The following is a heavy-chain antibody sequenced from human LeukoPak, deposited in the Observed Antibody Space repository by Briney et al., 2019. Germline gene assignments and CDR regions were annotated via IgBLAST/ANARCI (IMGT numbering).Heavy chain of an antibody. CDR2: MTGSGGYT. Sequence: GGSLRLSCAASGFTFTSYSMSWVRQAPGKGLEWVSAMTGSGGYTDYADSVKGRFTVSRDDSKTTLYLQMDNLRAEDTAIYYCARRSMVSSGYFDYWGQGTLVTVSS. D-gene: IGHD3-10*01. V-gene: IGHV3-23*01. CDR3: ARRSMVSSGYFDY. J-gene: IGHJ4*02. CDR1: GFTFTSYS.